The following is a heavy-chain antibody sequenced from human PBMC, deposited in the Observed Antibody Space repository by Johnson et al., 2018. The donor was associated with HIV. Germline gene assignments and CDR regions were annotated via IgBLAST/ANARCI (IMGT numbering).Heavy chain of an antibody. J-gene: IGHJ3*01. CDR3: AKDRVRYTSDVDAFDL. CDR2: ISGSGGST. CDR1: GFTFSSYA. Sequence: VQLVESGGGLVQPGGSLRLSCAASGFTFSSYAMSWVRQAPGKGLEWVSAISGSGGSTYYADSVKGRFTISRDNSKNTLYLQMNSLRAEDTALYSCAKDRVRYTSDVDAFDLWGQGTVVTVSS. D-gene: IGHD3-22*01. V-gene: IGHV3-23*04.